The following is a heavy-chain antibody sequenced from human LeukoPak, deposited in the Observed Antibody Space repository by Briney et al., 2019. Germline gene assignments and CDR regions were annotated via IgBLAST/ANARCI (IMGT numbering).Heavy chain of an antibody. J-gene: IGHJ4*02. Sequence: PGGSLRLSCAASGFTFSSYWMHWVRQAPGKGLEWVSLIKGNGDTTYNADSVKGRFTISRDNSKNSLYLQINSLRTEDTALYYCAKDIGSGWSFDYWGQGTLVTVSS. CDR1: GFTFSSYW. CDR3: AKDIGSGWSFDY. D-gene: IGHD6-19*01. CDR2: IKGNGDTT. V-gene: IGHV3-43*02.